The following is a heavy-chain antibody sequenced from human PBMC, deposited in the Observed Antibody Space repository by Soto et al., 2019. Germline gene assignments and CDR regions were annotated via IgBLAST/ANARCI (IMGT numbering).Heavy chain of an antibody. D-gene: IGHD3-10*01. CDR2: INHSGST. Sequence: QVQLQQWGAGLLKPSETLSLTCAVYGGSFSGYYWSWIRQPPGKGLEWIGEINHSGSTNYNPSLKSRVTISVDTSKNQFSLKLSSVTAADTAVYYCARRRITMVRGVIITGGFDYWGQGTLVTVSS. CDR3: ARRRITMVRGVIITGGFDY. CDR1: GGSFSGYY. V-gene: IGHV4-34*01. J-gene: IGHJ4*02.